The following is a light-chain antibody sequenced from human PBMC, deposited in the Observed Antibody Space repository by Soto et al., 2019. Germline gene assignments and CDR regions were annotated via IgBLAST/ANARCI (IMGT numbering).Light chain of an antibody. CDR3: QKYNSDPLT. Sequence: DIQMAHSTSSLSASVVDIFTITCRASQAITNFLAWYQQKPGKVPKLLIYAASTLQSGVPSRFSGSGSGTDFTLTISSLQPEDVATYYCQKYNSDPLTFGGGTKVDIK. CDR2: AAS. V-gene: IGKV1-27*01. J-gene: IGKJ4*01. CDR1: QAITNF.